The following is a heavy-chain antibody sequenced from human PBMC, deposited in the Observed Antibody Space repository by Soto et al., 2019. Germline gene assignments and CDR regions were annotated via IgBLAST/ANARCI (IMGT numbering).Heavy chain of an antibody. J-gene: IGHJ5*02. Sequence: SETLSLTCTVSGGSISSSSYYWGWIRQPPGKGLEWIGSIYYSGSTYYNPSLESRVTISVDTSKNQFSLKLSSVTAADTAVYYCARHNHPLVWFGTPSGGYNWFDPWGQGTLVTVSS. CDR3: ARHNHPLVWFGTPSGGYNWFDP. CDR2: IYYSGST. V-gene: IGHV4-39*01. D-gene: IGHD3-10*01. CDR1: GGSISSSSYY.